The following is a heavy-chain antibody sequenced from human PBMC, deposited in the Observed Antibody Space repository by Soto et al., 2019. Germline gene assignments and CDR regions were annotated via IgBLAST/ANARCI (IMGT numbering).Heavy chain of an antibody. CDR1: GGSISSGDYY. V-gene: IGHV4-30-4*01. Sequence: SETLSLTCTVSGGSISSGDYYWSWIRQPPGKGLEWIGYIYYSGSTCYNPSLKSRVTISVDTSKNQFSLKLSSVTAADTAVYYCARDAFGYSSSVNWFDPWGQGTLVTVSS. D-gene: IGHD6-6*01. J-gene: IGHJ5*02. CDR2: IYYSGST. CDR3: ARDAFGYSSSVNWFDP.